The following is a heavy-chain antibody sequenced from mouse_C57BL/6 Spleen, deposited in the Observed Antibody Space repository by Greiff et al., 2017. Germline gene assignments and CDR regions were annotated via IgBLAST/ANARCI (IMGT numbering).Heavy chain of an antibody. CDR2: IDPSDSET. CDR3: ARSNDGYYLPYYCDY. CDR1: GYTFTSYW. V-gene: IGHV1-52*01. D-gene: IGHD2-3*01. J-gene: IGHJ2*01. Sequence: QVQLQQPGAELVRPGSSVKLSCKASGYTFTSYWMHWVKQRPIQGLEWIGNIDPSDSETHYNQKFKDKATLTVDKSSSTAYMQLSSLTSEDSAVYYCARSNDGYYLPYYCDYWGQGTTLTVSS.